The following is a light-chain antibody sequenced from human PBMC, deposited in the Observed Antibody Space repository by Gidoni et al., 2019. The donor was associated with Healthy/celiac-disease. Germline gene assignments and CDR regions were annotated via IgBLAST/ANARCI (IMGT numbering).Light chain of an antibody. CDR3: QQYYSTPYT. Sequence: DIVMTQSPDSLAESRGERATINCKSSQSVLYSSNNKNYLAWYQQKPGQPPKLLIYWASTRESGVPDRFSGSGSGTDFTLTISSLQAEDVAVYYCQQYYSTPYTFGQGTKLEIK. V-gene: IGKV4-1*01. CDR1: QSVLYSSNNKNY. J-gene: IGKJ2*01. CDR2: WAS.